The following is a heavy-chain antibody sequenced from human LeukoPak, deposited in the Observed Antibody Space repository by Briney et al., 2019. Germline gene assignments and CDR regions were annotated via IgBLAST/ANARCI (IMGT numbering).Heavy chain of an antibody. D-gene: IGHD3-10*01. V-gene: IGHV4-4*07. CDR3: ARVSEVRGVILGWFDP. CDR1: GGSISSYY. J-gene: IGHJ5*02. CDR2: IYTSGGT. Sequence: PSETLSLTCTVSGGSISSYYWSWIRQPAGKGLEWIGRIYTSGGTNYNPSLKSRVTMSVDTSKNQLSLKLSSVTAADTAVYYCARVSEVRGVILGWFDPWGQGTLVTVSS.